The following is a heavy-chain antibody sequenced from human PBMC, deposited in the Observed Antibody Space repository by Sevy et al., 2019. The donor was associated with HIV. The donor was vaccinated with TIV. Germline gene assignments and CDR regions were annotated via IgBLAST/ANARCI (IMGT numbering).Heavy chain of an antibody. Sequence: TLSLTCTVSGDSISSGANYWGWIRPHPVKGLEWIGYIHYSGSTYDNPSLKSRITMSVDTSKNQFSLKLRSVTAADTAVYYCARGRSAVATYYTWSTVAGYYFDYWGQGTLVTVSS. CDR1: GDSISSGANY. J-gene: IGHJ4*02. CDR2: IHYSGST. V-gene: IGHV4-31*03. CDR3: ARGRSAVATYYTWSTVAGYYFDY. D-gene: IGHD6-19*01.